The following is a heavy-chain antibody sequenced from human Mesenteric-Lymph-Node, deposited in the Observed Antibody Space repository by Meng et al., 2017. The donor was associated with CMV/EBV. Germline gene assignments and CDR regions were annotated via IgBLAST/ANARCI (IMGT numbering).Heavy chain of an antibody. CDR3: ARDVGDEYNPWSGYYYNWFDP. D-gene: IGHD3-3*01. J-gene: IGHJ5*02. V-gene: IGHV3-7*01. Sequence: GESLKISCATSELSFSSYWMTWVRQAPGKGLEWVANIKQDGSETNYVDSVKGRFTISRDNAKNSLYLQMNRLRVEDTAVYYCARDVGDEYNPWSGYYYNWFDPWGQGTLVTVSS. CDR1: ELSFSSYW. CDR2: IKQDGSET.